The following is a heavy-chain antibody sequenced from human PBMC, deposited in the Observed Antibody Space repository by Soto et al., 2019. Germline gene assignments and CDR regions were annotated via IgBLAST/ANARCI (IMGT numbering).Heavy chain of an antibody. D-gene: IGHD3-3*01. J-gene: IGHJ5*02. CDR2: IKSKTNNYAT. Sequence: PGGSLRLSCVASGFSFSGSAIHWVRQPSGKGLEWVGRIKSKTNNYATAYVASVRGRFTISRDDSKNTAYLQMNSLRTEDTALYYCTRLREWQFDPWGQGTLVTVSS. CDR1: GFSFSGSA. V-gene: IGHV3-73*01. CDR3: TRLREWQFDP.